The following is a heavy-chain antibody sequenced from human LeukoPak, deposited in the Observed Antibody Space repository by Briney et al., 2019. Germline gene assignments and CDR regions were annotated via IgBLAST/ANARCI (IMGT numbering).Heavy chain of an antibody. D-gene: IGHD1-26*01. CDR3: ARGRGSYYPA. V-gene: IGHV4-34*01. Sequence: SETLSLTCAVYGGSFSGYYWSWIRQPPGKGLEWIGEINHSGSTNYNPSLKSRVTISVDTSKNQFSLKLSSETAADTAVYYCARGRGSYYPAWGQGTLVTASS. CDR1: GGSFSGYY. CDR2: INHSGST. J-gene: IGHJ5*02.